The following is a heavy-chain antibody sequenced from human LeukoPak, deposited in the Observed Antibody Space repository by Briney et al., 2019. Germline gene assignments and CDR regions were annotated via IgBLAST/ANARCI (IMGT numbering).Heavy chain of an antibody. D-gene: IGHD3-22*01. J-gene: IGHJ4*02. V-gene: IGHV1-69*01. CDR2: IIPIFGTA. CDR1: GGTFSSYA. Sequence: SVKVSCKASGGTFSSYAIGWVRQAPGQGLEWMGGIIPIFGTANYAQKFQGRVTITADVSTSTAYMELSSLRSEDTAVYYCARGWDSSGQMPFLYWGQGTLVTVSS. CDR3: ARGWDSSGQMPFLY.